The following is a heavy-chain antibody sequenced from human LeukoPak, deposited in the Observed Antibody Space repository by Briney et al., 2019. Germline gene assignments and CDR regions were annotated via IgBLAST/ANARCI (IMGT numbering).Heavy chain of an antibody. CDR2: ISYDGSNK. CDR3: ARGGLVSRRWLRGHHFDY. Sequence: GGSLRLSCTASGFTFSSYAMHWVRQAPGKGLEWVAVISYDGSNKYYADSVKGRFTISRDNSKHTLYLQMNSLRAEDTAVYYCARGGLVSRRWLRGHHFDYWGQGTLVTVSS. CDR1: GFTFSSYA. D-gene: IGHD5-24*01. J-gene: IGHJ4*02. V-gene: IGHV3-30-3*01.